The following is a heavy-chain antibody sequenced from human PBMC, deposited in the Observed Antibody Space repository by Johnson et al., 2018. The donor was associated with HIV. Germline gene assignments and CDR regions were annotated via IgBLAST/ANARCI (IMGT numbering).Heavy chain of an antibody. CDR2: ISYDGSNK. CDR1: GFTFSSYA. D-gene: IGHD4-17*01. CDR3: ARGLIDYGDAQAFDI. Sequence: QVQLVESGGGVVQPGRSLRLSCAASGFTFSSYAMHWVRQAPGKGLEWVAVISYDGSNKYYADSVKGRFTISRDNSKNTLYLQMNSLRAEDTAVDYCARGLIDYGDAQAFDIWGQGTMVTVSS. V-gene: IGHV3-30*04. J-gene: IGHJ3*02.